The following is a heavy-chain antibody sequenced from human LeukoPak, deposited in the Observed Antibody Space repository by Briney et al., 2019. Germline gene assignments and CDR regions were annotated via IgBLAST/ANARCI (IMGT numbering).Heavy chain of an antibody. CDR1: GGSISNYY. CDR3: ARPRAGAHDAFDI. D-gene: IGHD4/OR15-4a*01. CDR2: IYYTGST. J-gene: IGHJ3*02. Sequence: KPSETLSLTCTVSGGSISNYYWSWIRQPPRKGLEWIGYIYYTGSTNYNPSLRSRVTISVDTSKNQFSLKLSSVTAADTAVYYCARPRAGAHDAFDIWGHGTMVTVSS. V-gene: IGHV4-59*08.